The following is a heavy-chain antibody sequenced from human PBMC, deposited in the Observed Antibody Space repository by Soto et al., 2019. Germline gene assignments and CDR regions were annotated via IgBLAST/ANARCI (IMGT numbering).Heavy chain of an antibody. J-gene: IGHJ4*02. V-gene: IGHV1-69*13. CDR3: ARAIWDGYNSFDS. Sequence: EASVKVSCKASGGTFSSYAISWVRQAPGQGLEWMGGIIPIFGTANYAQKFQGRVTITADESTSTAYMELSSLRSEDTAVYYCARAIWDGYNSFDSWGQGTLVTVS. CDR1: GGTFSSYA. CDR2: IIPIFGTA. D-gene: IGHD5-12*01.